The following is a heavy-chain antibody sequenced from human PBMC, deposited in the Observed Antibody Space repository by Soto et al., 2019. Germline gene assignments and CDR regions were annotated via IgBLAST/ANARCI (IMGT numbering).Heavy chain of an antibody. Sequence: SETLSLTCTVSGGSISSYYWSWIRQPPGKGLEWIGYIYYSGSTNYNPSLKSRVTISVDTSKNQFSLKLSSVTAADTAVYYCARVGAYYGSGSSLKFDYWGQGTLVTVSS. J-gene: IGHJ4*02. CDR3: ARVGAYYGSGSSLKFDY. D-gene: IGHD3-10*01. V-gene: IGHV4-59*01. CDR2: IYYSGST. CDR1: GGSISSYY.